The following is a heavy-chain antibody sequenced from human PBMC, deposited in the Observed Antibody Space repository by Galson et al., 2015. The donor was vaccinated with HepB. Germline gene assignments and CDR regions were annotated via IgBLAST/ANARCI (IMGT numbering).Heavy chain of an antibody. CDR1: GYSFTSYW. CDR3: ARRRRYYDSSGYYFRTSGAFDI. Sequence: QSGAEVKKPGESLKISCKGSGYSFTSYWIGWVRQMPGKGLEWMGIIYPGDSDTRYSPSFQGQVTISADKSISTAYLQWSSLKASDTAMYYCARRRRYYDSSGYYFRTSGAFDIWGQGTMVTVSS. CDR2: IYPGDSDT. D-gene: IGHD3-22*01. J-gene: IGHJ3*02. V-gene: IGHV5-51*01.